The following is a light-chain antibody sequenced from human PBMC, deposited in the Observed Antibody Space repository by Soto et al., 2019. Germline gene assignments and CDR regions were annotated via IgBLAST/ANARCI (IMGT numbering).Light chain of an antibody. J-gene: IGKJ1*01. CDR2: GAS. CDR1: QSVSSSY. V-gene: IGKV3-20*01. Sequence: VFTQSPGPLSLSPGERATLSCRAIQSVSSSYLAWYQQKPGQPPRLLIYGASSRATGITDRFSGSGSGTDVTLTISTLEPEDFAVYYCQQYGTAPPGTFGQGTKV. CDR3: QQYGTAPPGT.